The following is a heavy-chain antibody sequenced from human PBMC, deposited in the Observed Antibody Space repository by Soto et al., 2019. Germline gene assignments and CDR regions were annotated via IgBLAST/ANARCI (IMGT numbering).Heavy chain of an antibody. D-gene: IGHD3-3*01. CDR1: GFGFSSYA. Sequence: EVQLLESGGGLVQPGGSLRLSCAACGFGFSSYAMNWVRQAPGKGLEWVTTINGGSTTYYADSVKGRFTISRDNSKNTLYLQMNGLRAEDTAVYYCAKDKDWSGVYGMDVWGQGTTVTVSS. J-gene: IGHJ6*02. V-gene: IGHV3-23*01. CDR3: AKDKDWSGVYGMDV. CDR2: INGGSTT.